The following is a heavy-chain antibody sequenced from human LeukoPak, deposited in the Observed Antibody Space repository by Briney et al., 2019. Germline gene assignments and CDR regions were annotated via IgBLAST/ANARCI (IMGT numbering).Heavy chain of an antibody. Sequence: GGSLRLSCAASGFTFDDYGMSWVRQAPGKGLEWVSSISASAAMTYYADSVKGRFTISRDNAKNSVNLQMNSLGVEDTAVYYCARARFETTVTALIRKKNYYYYYMDVWGKGTTVTVSS. CDR3: ARARFETTVTALIRKKNYYYYYMDV. D-gene: IGHD4-17*01. J-gene: IGHJ6*03. CDR1: GFTFDDYG. CDR2: ISASAAMT. V-gene: IGHV3-20*04.